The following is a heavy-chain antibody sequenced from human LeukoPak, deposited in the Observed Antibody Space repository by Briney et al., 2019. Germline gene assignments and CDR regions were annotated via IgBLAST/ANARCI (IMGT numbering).Heavy chain of an antibody. Sequence: ASVKVSCKASGYTFTGYYIHWVRQAPGQGLEWMGWINPNSGGTNYAQKFQGRVTMTRNTSISTAYVEVSRLRSGDTAMYYCARDHCSGGRCYSEGADNNYWGQGTLVTVSS. CDR1: GYTFTGYY. D-gene: IGHD2-15*01. J-gene: IGHJ4*02. V-gene: IGHV1-2*02. CDR3: ARDHCSGGRCYSEGADNNY. CDR2: INPNSGGT.